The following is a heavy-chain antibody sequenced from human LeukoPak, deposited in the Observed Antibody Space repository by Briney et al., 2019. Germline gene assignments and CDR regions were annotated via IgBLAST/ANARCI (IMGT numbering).Heavy chain of an antibody. CDR3: ARDGTGYYYNWFDP. CDR2: ISGSGGST. J-gene: IGHJ5*02. V-gene: IGHV3-23*01. D-gene: IGHD3/OR15-3a*01. Sequence: PGGSLRLSCAASGFTFSSYAMSWVRQAPGKGLEWVSAISGSGGSTYYADSVKGRFTISRDNSKNTLYLQMNSLRAEDTAVYYCARDGTGYYYNWFDPWGQGTLVTVSS. CDR1: GFTFSSYA.